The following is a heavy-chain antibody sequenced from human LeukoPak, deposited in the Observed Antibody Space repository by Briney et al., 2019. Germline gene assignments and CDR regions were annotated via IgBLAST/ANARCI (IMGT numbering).Heavy chain of an antibody. CDR3: ARDIGQQLVQAFDI. CDR2: ISYDGSNK. V-gene: IGHV3-30*01. J-gene: IGHJ3*02. D-gene: IGHD6-13*01. Sequence: GRSLRLSCAVPGFTFSSYAMHWVRQAPGKGLEWVAVISYDGSNKYYADSVKGRITISRDNSRNTLYLQMNSLRAEDTAVYYCARDIGQQLVQAFDIWGQGTMVTVSS. CDR1: GFTFSSYA.